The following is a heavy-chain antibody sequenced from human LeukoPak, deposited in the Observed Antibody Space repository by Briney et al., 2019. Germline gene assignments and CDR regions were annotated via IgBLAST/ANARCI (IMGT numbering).Heavy chain of an antibody. J-gene: IGHJ4*02. CDR2: INYDGTST. CDR3: AREANTAFDY. D-gene: IGHD2/OR15-2a*01. V-gene: IGHV3-74*01. Sequence: GGSLRLSCVASGFTFGSYWMHWVRQAPGKGPVWVSRINYDGTSTTYADSVKGRFTVSRDNGKKTVSLQINSLRPDDTAVYYCAREANTAFDYWGQGTLVTGSS. CDR1: GFTFGSYW.